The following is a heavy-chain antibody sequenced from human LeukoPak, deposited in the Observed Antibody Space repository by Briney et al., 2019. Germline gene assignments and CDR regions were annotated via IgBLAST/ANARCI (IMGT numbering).Heavy chain of an antibody. Sequence: PGGSLRLPCAASGFTVSSNYMSWVRQAPGKGLEWVAVISYDGSNKYYADSVKGRFTISRDNSKNTPYLQMNSLRAEDTAVYYCASSGANYWGQGTLVTVSS. J-gene: IGHJ4*02. D-gene: IGHD2-15*01. CDR2: ISYDGSNK. CDR3: ASSGANY. V-gene: IGHV3-30*03. CDR1: GFTVSSNY.